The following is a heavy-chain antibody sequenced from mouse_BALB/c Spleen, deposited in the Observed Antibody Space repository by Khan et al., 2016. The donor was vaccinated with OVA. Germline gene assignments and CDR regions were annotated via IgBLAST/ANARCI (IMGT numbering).Heavy chain of an antibody. CDR2: IWGGGGT. Sequence: QVQLKESGPGLVAPSQSLSITCTVSGFSLSRYNIHWVRQPPGKGLEWLGMIWGGGGTDYNSTFKSRLSISKDNSTSHVFLKMNSLQTDDTAMYYYARAYYRYDGYYAMDYWGQGTTVTVSS. CDR1: GFSLSRYN. V-gene: IGHV2-6-4*01. D-gene: IGHD2-14*01. J-gene: IGHJ4*01. CDR3: ARAYYRYDGYYAMDY.